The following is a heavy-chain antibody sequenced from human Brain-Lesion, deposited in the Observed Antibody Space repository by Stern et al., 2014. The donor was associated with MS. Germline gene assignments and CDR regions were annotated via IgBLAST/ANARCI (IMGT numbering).Heavy chain of an antibody. V-gene: IGHV4-39*01. CDR3: AGEEDIRYCSGGSCTGNWFDP. J-gene: IGHJ5*02. CDR1: GGSVSSTSYA. Sequence: QLQLQESGPGLVKPSETLSLTCTVAGGSVSSTSYAWAWIRQPPGKGLEWIGTIYYSGNTYYSPSLKSRLTISLDTSKNPFSLHMRSVTAADTAVYYCAGEEDIRYCSGGSCTGNWFDPWGQGTLVTVSS. D-gene: IGHD2-15*01. CDR2: IYYSGNT.